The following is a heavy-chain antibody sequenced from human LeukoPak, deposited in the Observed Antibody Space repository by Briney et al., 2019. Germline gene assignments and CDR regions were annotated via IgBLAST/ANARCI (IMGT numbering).Heavy chain of an antibody. V-gene: IGHV4-39*07. J-gene: IGHJ5*02. CDR2: IYYSERT. Sequence: PSETLSLTCTVSGGSISSHYWGWIRQPPGKGLEWIGSIYYSERTYYNPSLKSRVTISVDTSKNQFSLKLSSVTAADTAVYYCARVQSRLSWFDPWGQGTLVTVSS. CDR1: GGSISSHY. CDR3: ARVQSRLSWFDP.